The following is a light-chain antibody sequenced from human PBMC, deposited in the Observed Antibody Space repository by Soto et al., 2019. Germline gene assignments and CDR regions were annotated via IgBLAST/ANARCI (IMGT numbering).Light chain of an antibody. Sequence: EVVLTQSPATLSLSPCERATLSCRASENVRTFVDWYQQKPGQAPRLLIYGASNRATGVPARFSGSGSAPDFTLTISNLEPEDFAVYYCQQHSHGPPWTFGQGTRVEIQ. J-gene: IGKJ1*01. CDR2: GAS. V-gene: IGKV3-11*01. CDR3: QQHSHGPPWT. CDR1: ENVRTF.